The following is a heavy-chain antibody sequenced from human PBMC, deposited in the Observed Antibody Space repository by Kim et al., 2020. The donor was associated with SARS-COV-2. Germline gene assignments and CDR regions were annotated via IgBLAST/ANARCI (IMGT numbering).Heavy chain of an antibody. J-gene: IGHJ6*02. Sequence: PSVQSRVTIPGDTSKIHFSLKLSSVTAADTAVYYCARDLGITGTTYALDVWGQGTTVTVSS. V-gene: IGHV4-31*02. D-gene: IGHD1-7*01. CDR3: ARDLGITGTTYALDV.